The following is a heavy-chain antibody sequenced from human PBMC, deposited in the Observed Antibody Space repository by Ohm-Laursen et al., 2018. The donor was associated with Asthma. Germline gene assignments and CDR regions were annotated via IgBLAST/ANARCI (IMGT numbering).Heavy chain of an antibody. D-gene: IGHD6-13*01. Sequence: SLRLSCAAPGFTFSSYGMHWVRQAPGKGLEWVAVISYDGSNKYYADSVKGRFTISRDNSKNTLYLQMNSLRAEDTAVYYCAKDRRAAAGIAYWGQGTLVTVSS. CDR1: GFTFSSYG. J-gene: IGHJ4*02. CDR3: AKDRRAAAGIAY. CDR2: ISYDGSNK. V-gene: IGHV3-30*18.